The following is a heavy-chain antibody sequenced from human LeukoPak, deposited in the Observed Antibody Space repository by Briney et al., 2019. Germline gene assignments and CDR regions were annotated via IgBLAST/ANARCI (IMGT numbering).Heavy chain of an antibody. Sequence: GGSLRLSCVASGFTFNNYGMHWVRQAPGKGLGGVAFIRYDGSNKHYADSVKGRFTISGDNSKKTLHLQMNSLRAEDTAVYYCAKDRSGTSWNFDYWGQGTLVTVSS. CDR1: GFTFNNYG. CDR2: IRYDGSNK. CDR3: AKDRSGTSWNFDY. V-gene: IGHV3-30*02. J-gene: IGHJ4*02. D-gene: IGHD2-15*01.